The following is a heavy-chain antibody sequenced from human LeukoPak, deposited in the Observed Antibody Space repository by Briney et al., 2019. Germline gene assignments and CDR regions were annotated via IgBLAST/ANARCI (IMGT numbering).Heavy chain of an antibody. CDR1: GFTFSSYA. CDR3: AKDVLSGTYYYFDQ. D-gene: IGHD1-26*01. Sequence: PGGSLRLSCAASGFTFSSYAMNWVRQAPGKGLEWVSGISGSGSNTYYADSVMGRFTISRDNSTNTLYLQMNSLRAEDTAVYYCAKDVLSGTYYYFDQWGQGTLVTVSS. CDR2: ISGSGSNT. V-gene: IGHV3-23*01. J-gene: IGHJ4*02.